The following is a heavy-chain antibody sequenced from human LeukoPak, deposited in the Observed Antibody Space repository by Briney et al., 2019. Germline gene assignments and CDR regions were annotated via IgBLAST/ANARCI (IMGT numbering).Heavy chain of an antibody. J-gene: IGHJ4*02. CDR1: GYTFTGYY. CDR3: ARGSALWFGEIDY. D-gene: IGHD3-10*01. CDR2: INPNSGGT. Sequence: ASVKVSCKASGYTFTGYYIHWVRQAPGQGLEWMGWINPNSGGTNYAQKLQGRVTMTTDTSTSTAYMELRSLRSDDTAVYYCARGSALWFGEIDYWGQGTLVTVSS. V-gene: IGHV1-2*02.